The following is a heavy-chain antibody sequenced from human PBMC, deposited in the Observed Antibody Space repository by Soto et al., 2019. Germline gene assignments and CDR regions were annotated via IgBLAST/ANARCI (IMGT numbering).Heavy chain of an antibody. CDR1: GGSMSGHA. D-gene: IGHD5-12*01. CDR3: VRGESYSVYDF. Sequence: PSETLSLTCSVSGGSMSGHAWVWIRQAAGKGLEWIGHIYPSGSARYNPTLRSRVTMSLDSSHNHLLLNLTSATTADTAVYYCVRGESYSVYDFWGPGTLVTVSS. V-gene: IGHV4-4*07. CDR2: IYPSGSA. J-gene: IGHJ4*02.